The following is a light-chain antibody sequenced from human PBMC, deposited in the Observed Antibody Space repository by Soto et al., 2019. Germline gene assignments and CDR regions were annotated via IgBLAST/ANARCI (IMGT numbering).Light chain of an antibody. V-gene: IGLV1-47*02. CDR1: GSNIGLNY. CDR3: AAWDDTLSGPV. J-gene: IGLJ7*01. CDR2: SNN. Sequence: QSVLTQPPSASGAPGQRVTFSCSGGGSNIGLNYVYWYQQLPGTAPKLLIYSNNQRPSGVPDRFSGSKSGTSASLAISGLRSEDEADYYCAAWDDTLSGPVFGGGTQLTVL.